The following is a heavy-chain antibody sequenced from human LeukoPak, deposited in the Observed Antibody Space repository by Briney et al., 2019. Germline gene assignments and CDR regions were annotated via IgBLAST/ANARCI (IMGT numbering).Heavy chain of an antibody. V-gene: IGHV3-9*01. CDR2: ICWNSGSI. CDR3: AKEGYGSGSYYNQDAFDI. Sequence: HPGRSLRLSCAASGFTFDDYAMQGVRQAPGRGLGWVSGICWNSGSIGYAASVKGRFTISRDNAKNSLYLQMNSLRAEDTALYYCAKEGYGSGSYYNQDAFDIWGQGTMVTVSS. D-gene: IGHD3-10*01. CDR1: GFTFDDYA. J-gene: IGHJ3*02.